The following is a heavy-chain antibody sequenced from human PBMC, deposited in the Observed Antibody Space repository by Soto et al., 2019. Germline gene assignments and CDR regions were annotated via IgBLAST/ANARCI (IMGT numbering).Heavy chain of an antibody. CDR3: AIYYFSGCSCYLGDVFAI. Sequence: SETLSLTCAVSGGSISSINWWSWVRQPPGKGLEWIGEIYHSGSTNYNPSLKSRVTISVDKSKNQFSLKLSSVTAADTAVFYCAIYYFSGCSCYLGDVFAIWSRGTMVTVSS. CDR1: GGSISSINW. D-gene: IGHD2-15*01. V-gene: IGHV4-4*02. CDR2: IYHSGST. J-gene: IGHJ3*02.